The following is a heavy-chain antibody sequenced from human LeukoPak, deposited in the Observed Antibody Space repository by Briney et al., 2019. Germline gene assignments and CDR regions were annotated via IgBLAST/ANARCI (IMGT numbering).Heavy chain of an antibody. V-gene: IGHV4-59*08. CDR2: IYYSGST. D-gene: IGHD4-11*01. Sequence: SETLSLTCTVSGGSISSYYWSWIRQPPGKGLEWIGYIYYSGSTNYNPSLKSRVTISVDTSKNQFSLKLSSVTAADTAVYYCARHEINYSDYTVWGQETLVTVSS. CDR3: ARHEINYSDYTV. CDR1: GGSISSYY. J-gene: IGHJ4*02.